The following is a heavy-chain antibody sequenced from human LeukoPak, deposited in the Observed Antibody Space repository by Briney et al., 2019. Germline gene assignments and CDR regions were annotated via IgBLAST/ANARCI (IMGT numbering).Heavy chain of an antibody. D-gene: IGHD6-6*01. V-gene: IGHV3-7*01. CDR1: GFTFRSHW. CDR3: ARDSSEYSSSIFYYYYYGMDV. J-gene: IGHJ6*02. CDR2: IHQYGGEK. Sequence: PGGSLRLSCEGSGFTFRSHWMSWVRQAPGKGLEWVANIHQYGGEKYYVDSVRGRFSISRDNAKNSLYLEMNSLRAEDTAVYYCARDSSEYSSSIFYYYYYGMDVWGQGTTVTISS.